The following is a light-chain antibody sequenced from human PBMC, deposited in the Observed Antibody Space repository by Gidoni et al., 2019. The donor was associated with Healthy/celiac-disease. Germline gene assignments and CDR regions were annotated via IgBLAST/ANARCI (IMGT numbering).Light chain of an antibody. V-gene: IGKV3-20*01. CDR3: QQYGSSPPLT. Sequence: EIVLTQSPGTLSLSPGERATLSCRASQSVSSSYLAWYQQKPGQDPRLLIYGASSRATGIPDRFSGSGSVTDFTLTISRLEPEDFAVYYCQQYGSSPPLTFGGGTKVEIK. CDR2: GAS. CDR1: QSVSSSY. J-gene: IGKJ4*01.